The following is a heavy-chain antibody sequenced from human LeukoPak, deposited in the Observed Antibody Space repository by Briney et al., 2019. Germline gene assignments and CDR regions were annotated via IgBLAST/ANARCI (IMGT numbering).Heavy chain of an antibody. J-gene: IGHJ4*02. CDR1: GFTFSSYA. Sequence: GGSLRLSCAASGFTFSSYAMSWVRQAPGKGLEWVSGISGSGGRTDYADSVKGRFTISRDNSKNKVYLQMNSLRAEDTAVYYCAKEEGTYTSSWYVVYWGQGTLVTVSS. CDR2: ISGSGGRT. CDR3: AKEEGTYTSSWYVVY. V-gene: IGHV3-23*01. D-gene: IGHD6-13*01.